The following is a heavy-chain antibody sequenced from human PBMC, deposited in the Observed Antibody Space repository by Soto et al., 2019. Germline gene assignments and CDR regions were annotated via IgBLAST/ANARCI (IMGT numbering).Heavy chain of an antibody. Sequence: QVQLQQWGAGLLKPSETLSLTCAVYGGSFSGYYWSWIRQPPGKGLEWIGEINHSGSTNYNPALKRRVTISVDTSKNQCSLKLSSVTAADTAVYYCARIAAAGTPDYWGQGTLVTVSS. J-gene: IGHJ4*02. CDR3: ARIAAAGTPDY. D-gene: IGHD6-13*01. CDR2: INHSGST. V-gene: IGHV4-34*01. CDR1: GGSFSGYY.